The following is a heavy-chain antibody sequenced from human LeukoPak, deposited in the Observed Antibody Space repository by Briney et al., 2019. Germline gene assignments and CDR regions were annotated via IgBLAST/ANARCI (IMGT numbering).Heavy chain of an antibody. V-gene: IGHV3-30-3*01. CDR2: VSYDGSSK. D-gene: IGHD5-12*01. CDR3: ARGRGGGYSGYDQFDY. Sequence: GGSLRLSCAASGFTVSSYTMHWVCQGQGKGLERVGVVSYDGSSKYYADSVKARFTISRDNPKNTLYLQMNSLRAEDTAVYYCARGRGGGYSGYDQFDYWGQGTLVTVSS. CDR1: GFTVSSYT. J-gene: IGHJ4*02.